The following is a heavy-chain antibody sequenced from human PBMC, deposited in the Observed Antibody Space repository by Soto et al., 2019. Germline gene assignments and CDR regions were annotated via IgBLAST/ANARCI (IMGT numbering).Heavy chain of an antibody. CDR1: GYTFTSYD. V-gene: IGHV1-8*01. CDR2: MNPNSGNT. CDR3: ARERSGSSDY. Sequence: QVQLVQSGAEVKKPGASVKVSCKASGYTFTSYDINWVRPAPGQGLEWMGWMNPNSGNTGYAQKFQGRVTMSRNTSISTAYMEMSSLRAEETAVYYCARERSGSSDYWGQGTLVTVSS. J-gene: IGHJ4*02. D-gene: IGHD1-26*01.